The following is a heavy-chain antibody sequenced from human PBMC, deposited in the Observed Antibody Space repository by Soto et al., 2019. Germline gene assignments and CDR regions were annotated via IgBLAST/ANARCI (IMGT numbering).Heavy chain of an antibody. D-gene: IGHD2-8*01. CDR2: ISYDGRNE. J-gene: IGHJ4*02. CDR3: ARGGCPNGVCFVDY. V-gene: IGHV3-30*04. Sequence: QVKLVESGGGVVQPGRYLSLSCAASGFSFSSYAMHWVRQAPGKVLEWLSIISYDGRNEYYADSVKGRFTVSRDSSENTWSLQINTLQPDDTAVDYCARGGCPNGVCFVDYWGQGTLVTVSP. CDR1: GFSFSSYA.